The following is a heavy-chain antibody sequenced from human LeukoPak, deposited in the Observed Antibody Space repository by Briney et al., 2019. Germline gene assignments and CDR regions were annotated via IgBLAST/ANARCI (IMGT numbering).Heavy chain of an antibody. J-gene: IGHJ4*02. D-gene: IGHD5-12*01. Sequence: GGSLRLSCAASGFTFSDYYMSWIRQAPGKGLEWVSYISSTSSYTNYADSVKGRFTISRDNAKNSLHLQMNSLRAEDTAVYYCARSYGWLPGGMWGQGTLVTFSS. CDR2: ISSTSSYT. V-gene: IGHV3-11*03. CDR3: ARSYGWLPGGM. CDR1: GFTFSDYY.